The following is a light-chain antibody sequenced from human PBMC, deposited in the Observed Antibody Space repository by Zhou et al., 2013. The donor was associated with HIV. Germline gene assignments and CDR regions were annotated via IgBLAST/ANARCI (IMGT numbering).Light chain of an antibody. CDR3: MQALQTPLT. V-gene: IGKV2-28*01. CDR1: QSLLHSNGYNY. CDR2: LAS. Sequence: DIVMTQSPLSLPVTPGEPASISCRSSQSLLHSNGYNYLDWYVQKPGQSPQLLISLASNRASGVPDRFSGSGSGTDFTLKISRVEAEDVGVYYCMQALQTPLTFGGGTKVEIK. J-gene: IGKJ4*01.